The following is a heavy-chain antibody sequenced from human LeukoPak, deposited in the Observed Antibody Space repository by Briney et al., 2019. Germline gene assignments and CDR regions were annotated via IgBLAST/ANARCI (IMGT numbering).Heavy chain of an antibody. D-gene: IGHD3-9*01. CDR2: IYYSGST. CDR1: GGSINSYY. J-gene: IGHJ5*02. V-gene: IGHV4-30-4*01. CDR3: AKTLVGYYDILTAQITRSFWFDP. Sequence: PSETLSLTCAVSGGSINSYYWSWIRQPPGKGLEWIGYIYYSGSTYYNPSLKSRVTISVDTSKNQFSLKLSSVTAADTAVYYCAKTLVGYYDILTAQITRSFWFDPWGQGTLVTVSS.